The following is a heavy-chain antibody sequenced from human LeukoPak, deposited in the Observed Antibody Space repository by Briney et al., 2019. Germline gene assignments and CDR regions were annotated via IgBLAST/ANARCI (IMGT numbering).Heavy chain of an antibody. Sequence: PGGSLRLSCAASGFTFSSYWMSWVRQAPGKGLEWVSGIIGSGGGTYYADSVKGRFTISRDNSKNTLYLQMNSLRAEDTAVYYCAKHLSSSWYSAFDYWGQGTLVTVSS. V-gene: IGHV3-23*01. D-gene: IGHD6-13*01. J-gene: IGHJ4*02. CDR1: GFTFSSYW. CDR3: AKHLSSSWYSAFDY. CDR2: IIGSGGGT.